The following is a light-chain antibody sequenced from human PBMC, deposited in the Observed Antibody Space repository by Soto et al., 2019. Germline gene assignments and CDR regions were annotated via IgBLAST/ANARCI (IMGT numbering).Light chain of an antibody. V-gene: IGKV3D-15*01. CDR1: QSISSN. CDR2: GAS. CDR3: QHNNNWPLT. J-gene: IGKJ4*01. Sequence: EIVMTQSPATLSVSPGERATLSCRASQSISSNLAWYQQKPGQAPRLLIYGASTRATGIPARFSGSGSGTDFTLTISSLQSEDFAVYYCQHNNNWPLTFGGGTKVEIK.